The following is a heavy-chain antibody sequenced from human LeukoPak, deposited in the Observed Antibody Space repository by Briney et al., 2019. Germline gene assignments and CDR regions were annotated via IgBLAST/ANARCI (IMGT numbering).Heavy chain of an antibody. CDR2: ISASGDNI. Sequence: GGSLRLSCAASGLTFSSNAMSWVRQAPGKGLEWVSFISASGDNIHYADSVKGRFTISRDNSKNTLYLHMNSLRAEDTATYYCAKDWGYSGSDPLDYWGQGTLVTVSS. J-gene: IGHJ4*02. CDR1: GLTFSSNA. CDR3: AKDWGYSGSDPLDY. V-gene: IGHV3-23*01. D-gene: IGHD1-26*01.